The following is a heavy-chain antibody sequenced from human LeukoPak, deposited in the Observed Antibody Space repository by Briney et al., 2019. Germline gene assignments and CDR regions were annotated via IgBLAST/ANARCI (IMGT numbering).Heavy chain of an antibody. Sequence: SGPTPVKPTQTLTLTCTFSGFSLSTTGVGAGWSRQPPGKALEWLALIYWDDDNRYSPSLKSRLTITKDTSKNQVVLTMTNMDPVDTATYYCAHRRGIAVAGPFDYWGQGTLVTVSS. CDR2: IYWDDDN. V-gene: IGHV2-5*02. D-gene: IGHD6-19*01. J-gene: IGHJ4*02. CDR3: AHRRGIAVAGPFDY. CDR1: GFSLSTTGVG.